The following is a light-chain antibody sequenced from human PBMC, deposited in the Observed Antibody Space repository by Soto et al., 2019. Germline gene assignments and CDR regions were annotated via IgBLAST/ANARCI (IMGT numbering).Light chain of an antibody. V-gene: IGKV3-15*01. J-gene: IGKJ1*01. CDR2: GAS. CDR1: QSVSSN. CDR3: QQYNNWPPRWT. Sequence: EIVMTPSPSTLSVSPWERATLSCMASQSVSSNLAWYQQKPGQAPRLLIYGASTRATGIPARFSGSGSGTEFTLTISSLQSEDFAVYYCQQYNNWPPRWTFGQGTKVDI.